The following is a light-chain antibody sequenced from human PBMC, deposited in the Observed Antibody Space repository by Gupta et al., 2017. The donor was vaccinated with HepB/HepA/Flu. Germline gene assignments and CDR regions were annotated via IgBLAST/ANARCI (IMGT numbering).Light chain of an antibody. V-gene: IGLV3-19*01. CDR3: NSRDSSGNHWV. CDR2: GKN. Sequence: SSELTHDPAVSVALGQTVRITCQGDSLRSYYASWYQQKPEQAPVLIIYGKNNRPSGIPDRFSGSNSGNTASLTITGAQAEDEADYYCNSRDSSGNHWVFGGGTKLTVL. J-gene: IGLJ3*02. CDR1: SLRSYY.